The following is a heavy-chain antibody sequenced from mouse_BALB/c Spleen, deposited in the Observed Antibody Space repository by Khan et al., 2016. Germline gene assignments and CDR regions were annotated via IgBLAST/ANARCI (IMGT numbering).Heavy chain of an antibody. CDR3: AREGGGYLRAMDY. D-gene: IGHD2-3*01. Sequence: QVQLKESGPGLVAPSQSLSITCTVSGFSLTSYGVHWVRQPPGKGLEWLGVIWAGGSTNYNSALMSRLSISKDNSKSQVFLKMNSLQTDDTAMYYCAREGGGYLRAMDYWGEGTSVTVSS. V-gene: IGHV2-9*02. J-gene: IGHJ4*01. CDR2: IWAGGST. CDR1: GFSLTSYG.